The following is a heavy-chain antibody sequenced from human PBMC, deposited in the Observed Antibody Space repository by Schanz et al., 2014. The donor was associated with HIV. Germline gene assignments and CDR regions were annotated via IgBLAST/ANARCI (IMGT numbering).Heavy chain of an antibody. CDR2: ISGTGGST. CDR3: AKSPDWAGTDAFDI. CDR1: GFTFSSYA. V-gene: IGHV3-23*01. J-gene: IGHJ3*02. Sequence: EVQLLESGGGLVRPGGSLRIFCATSGFTFSSYAMNWVRQAPGKGLEWVSFISGTGGSTYYTDSVKGRFTISRDNFKDTLYLQMNSLRAEDTAIYYCAKSPDWAGTDAFDIWGQGTTVTVSS. D-gene: IGHD6-19*01.